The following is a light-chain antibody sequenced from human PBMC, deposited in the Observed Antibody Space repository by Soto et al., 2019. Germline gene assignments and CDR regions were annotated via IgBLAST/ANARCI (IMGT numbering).Light chain of an antibody. J-gene: IGKJ2*01. V-gene: IGKV3-20*01. CDR2: GAS. CDR3: QQYGSSPYT. CDR1: QSVRSNY. Sequence: EIVLTQSPGTLSLSPGERATLSCRASQSVRSNYLAWYQQKPGQAPRLLIYGASSRATAIPDRFSGGGSGTDFTLIISRLEPEDFAVYYCQQYGSSPYTFGQGTKLEIK.